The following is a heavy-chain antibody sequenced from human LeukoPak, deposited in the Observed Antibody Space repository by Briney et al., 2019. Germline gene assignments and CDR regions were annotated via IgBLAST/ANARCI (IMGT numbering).Heavy chain of an antibody. V-gene: IGHV3-53*01. CDR2: IYSGGST. CDR1: GFTVSSNY. J-gene: IGHJ3*02. CDR3: ARDPLGEVDAFDI. Sequence: GGSLRLSCAASGFTVSSNYVSWVRQAPGKGLEWVSVIYSGGSTYYADSVKGRFTISRDNSKNTLYLQMNSLRAEDTAVYYCARDPLGEVDAFDIWGQGTMVTVSS.